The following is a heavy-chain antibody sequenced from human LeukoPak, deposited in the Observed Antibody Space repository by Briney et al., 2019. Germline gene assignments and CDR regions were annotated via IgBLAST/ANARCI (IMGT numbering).Heavy chain of an antibody. V-gene: IGHV1-69*13. D-gene: IGHD3-10*01. CDR2: IIPIFGTA. J-gene: IGHJ4*02. CDR1: GGTFTSYA. CDR3: ARGRRGNYGSATDRFDY. Sequence: SVNVSCKASGGTFTSYAISRVRQAPGQGHEWVGGIIPIFGTANYAQKFHGRVTITADESTSTAYMELSSLRSEDTAVYYCARGRRGNYGSATDRFDYWGQGTLVTVSS.